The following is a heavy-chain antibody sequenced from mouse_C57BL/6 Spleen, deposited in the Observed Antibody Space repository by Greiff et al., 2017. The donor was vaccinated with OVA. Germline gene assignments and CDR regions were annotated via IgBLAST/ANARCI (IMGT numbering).Heavy chain of an antibody. Sequence: EVKLQESGPGLVKPSQSLSLTCSVTGYSITSGYYWNWIRQFPGNKLEWMGYISYDGSNNYNPSLKNRISITRDTSKNQFFLKLNSVTTEDTATYYCARWDGNYLYAMDYWGQGTSVTVSS. D-gene: IGHD2-1*01. CDR1: GYSITSGYY. J-gene: IGHJ4*01. V-gene: IGHV3-6*01. CDR2: ISYDGSN. CDR3: ARWDGNYLYAMDY.